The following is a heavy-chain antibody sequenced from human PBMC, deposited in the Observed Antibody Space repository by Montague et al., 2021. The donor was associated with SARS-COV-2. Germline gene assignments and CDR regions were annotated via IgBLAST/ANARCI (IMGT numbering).Heavy chain of an antibody. D-gene: IGHD5-12*01. CDR3: ARHRPLDKIVAKVYFDY. J-gene: IGHJ4*02. V-gene: IGHV4-59*08. CDR1: GGSISSYY. CDR2: IYYSGST. Sequence: SETLSLTCTVSGGSISSYYWSWIRQPPGKGLEWIGYIYYSGSTNYNPSLKSRVTISVDTSKNQFSLKLSSVTAADTAVYYCARHRPLDKIVAKVYFDYWGQGTLVTVSS.